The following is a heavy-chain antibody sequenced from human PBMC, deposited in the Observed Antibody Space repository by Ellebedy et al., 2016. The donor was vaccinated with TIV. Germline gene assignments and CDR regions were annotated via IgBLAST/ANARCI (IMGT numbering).Heavy chain of an antibody. CDR1: GFTFNYAW. CDR3: ARANQQLPPVVAF. J-gene: IGHJ4*02. Sequence: GESLKISCATSGFTFNYAWMNWVRQAPGKGLVWVSRINSDGSITSYADSMKGRFTISRDNAKNTPYLQMNSLTAEDTAIYYCARANQQLPPVVAFWGQGTLVTVSS. CDR2: INSDGSIT. D-gene: IGHD6-13*01. V-gene: IGHV3-74*01.